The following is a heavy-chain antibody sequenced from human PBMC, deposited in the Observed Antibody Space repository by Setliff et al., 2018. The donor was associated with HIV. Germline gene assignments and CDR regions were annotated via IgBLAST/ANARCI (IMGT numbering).Heavy chain of an antibody. D-gene: IGHD3-22*01. Sequence: GGSLRLSCTASGFMFGDYLINWFRQAPGKGLEWVGFIRSKAYDGTAEYAASVKGRFTISRDDSKSIAYLQMNSLKTEDTAVYYCTRRYYDNSGSFRYWGQGTLVTVSS. J-gene: IGHJ4*02. V-gene: IGHV3-49*03. CDR3: TRRYYDNSGSFRY. CDR1: GFMFGDYL. CDR2: IRSKAYDGTA.